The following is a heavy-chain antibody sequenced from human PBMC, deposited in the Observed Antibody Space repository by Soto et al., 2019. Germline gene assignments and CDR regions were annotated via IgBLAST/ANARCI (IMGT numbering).Heavy chain of an antibody. J-gene: IGHJ6*02. V-gene: IGHV3-21*01. CDR2: ISSSSSYI. D-gene: IGHD3-9*01. CDR3: ASGTTRFDYYYYGMDV. CDR1: GFTFSSYS. Sequence: GGSXRLXCAASGFTFSSYSMXXVRQXXGXGLEWVSSISSSSSYIYYADSVKGRFTISRDNAKNSLYLQMNSPRAEDTAVYYCASGTTRFDYYYYGMDVWGQGTTVTVSS.